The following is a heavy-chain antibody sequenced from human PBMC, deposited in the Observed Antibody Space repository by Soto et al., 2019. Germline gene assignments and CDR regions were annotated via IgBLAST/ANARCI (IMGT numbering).Heavy chain of an antibody. Sequence: QVQLVESEGGLVKPGGSLRLSCAASGFTFSDYYMTWIRQAPGKGLEWLSYITTAGTYTNYAGSVKGRLTISRDDAKHSLYLQRHRLGAEDTAVYYRARLWGLGGTPENCGQGTLVTVSS. CDR2: ITTAGTYT. J-gene: IGHJ4*02. CDR1: GFTFSDYY. D-gene: IGHD1-26*01. V-gene: IGHV3-11*05. CDR3: ARLWGLGGTPEN.